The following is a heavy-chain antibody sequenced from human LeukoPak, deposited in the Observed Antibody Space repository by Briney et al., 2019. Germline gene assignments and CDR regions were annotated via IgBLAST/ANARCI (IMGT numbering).Heavy chain of an antibody. Sequence: PGGSLRLSCAASGFTFSSYSMNWVRQAPGKGLEWLANIKQDGSEKYYVDSVKGRFTISRDNAKNSLYLQMNSLRAEDTAVYYCARDHIAAAGTGGFDYWGQGTLVTVSS. CDR3: ARDHIAAAGTGGFDY. CDR1: GFTFSSYS. V-gene: IGHV3-7*03. CDR2: IKQDGSEK. D-gene: IGHD6-13*01. J-gene: IGHJ4*02.